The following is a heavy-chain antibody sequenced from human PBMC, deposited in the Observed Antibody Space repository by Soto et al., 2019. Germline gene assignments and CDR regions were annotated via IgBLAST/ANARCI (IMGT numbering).Heavy chain of an antibody. V-gene: IGHV3-30-3*01. J-gene: IGHJ4*02. CDR1: GFTFSSYA. CDR3: ARDPGEVVVPAARHLDY. D-gene: IGHD2-2*01. CDR2: ISYDGSNK. Sequence: GGSLRLSCAASGFTFSSYAMHWVRQAPGKGLEWVAVISYDGSNKYYADFVKGRFTISRDNSKNTLYLQMNSLRAEDTAVYYCARDPGEVVVPAARHLDYWGQGTLVTVSS.